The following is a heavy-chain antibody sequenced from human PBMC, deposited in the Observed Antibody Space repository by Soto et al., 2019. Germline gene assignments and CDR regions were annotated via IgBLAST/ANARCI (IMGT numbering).Heavy chain of an antibody. CDR1: GFTLDEYA. V-gene: IGHV3-9*01. CDR3: AKDSARDQWLQLGY. CDR2: ISWNSRSI. Sequence: SLVLSCAASGFTLDEYAMHWVRQAPGKGLEWVSGISWNSRSIGYADSVKGRFTISRDNAKNSLYLQMNSLRVEDTALYYCAKDSARDQWLQLGYWGQGTLVTVSS. D-gene: IGHD6-19*01. J-gene: IGHJ4*02.